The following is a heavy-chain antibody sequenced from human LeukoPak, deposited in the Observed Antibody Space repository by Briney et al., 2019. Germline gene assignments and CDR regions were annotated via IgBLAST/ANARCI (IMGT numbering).Heavy chain of an antibody. D-gene: IGHD4-17*01. V-gene: IGHV3-66*01. CDR3: ARVSPNTVTTLQYFDY. CDR1: EFSVGSNY. J-gene: IGHJ4*02. CDR2: IYSGGST. Sequence: GGSLRLSCAASEFSVGSNYMTWVRQAPGKGLEWVSLIYSGGSTYYADSVKGRFTISRDNSKNTLYLQMNSLRAEDTAVYYCARVSPNTVTTLQYFDYWGQGTLVTVSS.